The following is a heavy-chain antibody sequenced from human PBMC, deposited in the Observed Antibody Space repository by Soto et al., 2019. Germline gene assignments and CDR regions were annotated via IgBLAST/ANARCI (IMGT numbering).Heavy chain of an antibody. J-gene: IGHJ4*02. Sequence: QVQLVESGGAVVQPGTSLRLSCAASGVAFSTYGVHWVRQAPGKGLEWVAILSYDGHNEYYTDAVKGRFTISRDTSRNKLNLQMDRLRADDTAMYYCAKDRGFGEYLFDSWGQGTLVTVSS. CDR3: AKDRGFGEYLFDS. CDR2: LSYDGHNE. D-gene: IGHD3-10*01. CDR1: GVAFSTYG. V-gene: IGHV3-30*18.